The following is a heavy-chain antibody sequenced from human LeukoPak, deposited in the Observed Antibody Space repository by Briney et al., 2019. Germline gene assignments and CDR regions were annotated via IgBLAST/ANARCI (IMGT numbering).Heavy chain of an antibody. Sequence: SETLSLTCNVSGASMSSNYWSWIRQPPGKGLEWICYIYHSGNTNYSPSLESRVTMSVDESKNQFSLRVHFVSAADTAVYYCASTRRAAVAGRFDSWGQGTLVTVSS. D-gene: IGHD6-19*01. V-gene: IGHV4-4*09. CDR3: ASTRRAAVAGRFDS. CDR1: GASMSSNY. CDR2: IYHSGNT. J-gene: IGHJ4*02.